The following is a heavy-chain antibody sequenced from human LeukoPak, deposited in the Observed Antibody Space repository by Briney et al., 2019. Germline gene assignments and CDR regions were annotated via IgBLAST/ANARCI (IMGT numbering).Heavy chain of an antibody. CDR3: ARVRNFWYYYYYMDV. Sequence: GTLRLSCAASGFTFSGYGMSWVRQAPGKGLKWVSAISGSGGSTYYADSVKGRITISRDNAKNSLYLQMNSLRAEDTAVYYCARVRNFWYYYYYMDVWGKGTTVTISS. D-gene: IGHD1-7*01. CDR2: ISGSGGST. V-gene: IGHV3-23*01. CDR1: GFTFSGYG. J-gene: IGHJ6*03.